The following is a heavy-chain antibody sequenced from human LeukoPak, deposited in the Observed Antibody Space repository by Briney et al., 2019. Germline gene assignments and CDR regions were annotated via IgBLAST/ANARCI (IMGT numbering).Heavy chain of an antibody. CDR2: IYYSGRT. V-gene: IGHV4-59*01. J-gene: IGHJ3*02. CDR3: ARAYCSGGSCYRYAFDI. Sequence: PSETLSLTCTVSGGSISSYYWSWIRQPPGEGLEWIGYIYYSGRTNYNPSLKSRVTISVDTSKNQFSLKLSSVTAADTAVYYCARAYCSGGSCYRYAFDIWGQGTMVTVSS. D-gene: IGHD2-15*01. CDR1: GGSISSYY.